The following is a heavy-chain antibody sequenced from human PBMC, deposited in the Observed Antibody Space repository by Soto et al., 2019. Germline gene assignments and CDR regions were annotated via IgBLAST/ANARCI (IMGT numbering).Heavy chain of an antibody. CDR3: ATTLTYWNAMDV. CDR1: GFTFSSFQ. Sequence: VGSLRLSCAASGFTFSSFQMNWVRRAPGKGLEWVSYISNNGITTYYADSVKGRFTISRDNGKNSLYLQMNSLRAEDTAVYYCATTLTYWNAMDVWGQGTTVTVSS. V-gene: IGHV3-48*03. CDR2: ISNNGITT. J-gene: IGHJ6*02. D-gene: IGHD4-17*01.